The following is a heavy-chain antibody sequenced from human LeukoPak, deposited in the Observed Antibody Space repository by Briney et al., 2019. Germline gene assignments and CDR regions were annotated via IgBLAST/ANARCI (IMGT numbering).Heavy chain of an antibody. J-gene: IGHJ4*02. CDR2: IYSGGTT. Sequence: LPGGSLRPSCAVSGFTVSTSYMSWVRQAPGKGLEWVSVIYSGGTTYYADSVKGRFTISRDTSKNTIYLQMNSLRAEDTAVYYCAKSTGSGILFPNDFWGRGTRVTVSS. CDR3: AKSTGSGILFPNDF. V-gene: IGHV3-66*01. CDR1: GFTVSTSY. D-gene: IGHD3-10*01.